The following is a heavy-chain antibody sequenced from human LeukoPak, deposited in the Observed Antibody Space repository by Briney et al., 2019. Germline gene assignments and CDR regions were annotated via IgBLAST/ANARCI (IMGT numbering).Heavy chain of an antibody. J-gene: IGHJ4*02. CDR2: IYHSGST. Sequence: SETLSLTCTVSGYSISSGYYWGCIRQPPGKGLEWIGSIYHSGSTYYNPSLKSRVTISVDTSKNQFSLKLSSVTAADTAVYYCAREDYYDSSGYPYYFDYWGQGTLVTVSS. CDR3: AREDYYDSSGYPYYFDY. D-gene: IGHD3-22*01. V-gene: IGHV4-38-2*02. CDR1: GYSISSGYY.